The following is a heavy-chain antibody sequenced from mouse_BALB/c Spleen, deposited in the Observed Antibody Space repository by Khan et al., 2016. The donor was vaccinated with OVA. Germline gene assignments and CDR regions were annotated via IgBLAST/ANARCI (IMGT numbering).Heavy chain of an antibody. Sequence: EVQLVESGPGLVKPSQSLSLTCTVTGYSITSDYAWNWIRQFPGNKLEWMGHISYSGNTKYNPSLKSRISMTRDTSKNQFFLQLNSVTTEDTARYYCARIYGGDFDYWGQGTTLTVSS. J-gene: IGHJ2*01. CDR1: GYSITSDYA. V-gene: IGHV3-2*02. CDR2: ISYSGNT. D-gene: IGHD1-1*01. CDR3: ARIYGGDFDY.